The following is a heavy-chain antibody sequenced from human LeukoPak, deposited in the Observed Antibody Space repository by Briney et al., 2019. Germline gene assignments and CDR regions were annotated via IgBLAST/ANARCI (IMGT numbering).Heavy chain of an antibody. CDR3: ARYKAYSSSWYWLNYFDY. Sequence: SETLSLTCTVSGGSISSSSYYWGWIRQPPGKGLEWIGSIYYNGSTYYNPSLKSRVTISVDTSKNQFSLKLSSVTAADTAVYYCARYKAYSSSWYWLNYFDYWGQGTLVTVSS. CDR2: IYYNGST. CDR1: GGSISSSSYY. D-gene: IGHD6-13*01. J-gene: IGHJ4*02. V-gene: IGHV4-39*01.